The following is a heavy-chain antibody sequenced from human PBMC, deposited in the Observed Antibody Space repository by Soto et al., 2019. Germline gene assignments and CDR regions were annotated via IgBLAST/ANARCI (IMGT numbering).Heavy chain of an antibody. CDR2: SFYSGGT. D-gene: IGHD3-16*01. Sequence: SETLSLTCSVSNDSISSYYWSWIRQSPGKGLEWIGYSFYSGGTSYNPSLESRVTISVDRSTNQFSLKLTSVTAADTTVYYCVRELSRGWFDPWGQGTLVTVSS. V-gene: IGHV4-59*01. CDR1: NDSISSYY. J-gene: IGHJ5*02. CDR3: VRELSRGWFDP.